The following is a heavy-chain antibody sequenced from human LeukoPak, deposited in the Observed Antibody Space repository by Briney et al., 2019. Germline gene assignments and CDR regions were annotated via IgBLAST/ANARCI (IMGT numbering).Heavy chain of an antibody. CDR1: GGSISRYY. CDR2: IYYSGST. Sequence: SETLSLTCTVSGGSISRYYWSWFRQPPGKGLEWIGYIYYSGSTNYNPSLKSRVTISVDTSKNQFSLKLSSVTAADTAVYYCARGVRWLVSWFDPWGQGTLVTVSS. D-gene: IGHD6-19*01. CDR3: ARGVRWLVSWFDP. J-gene: IGHJ5*02. V-gene: IGHV4-59*12.